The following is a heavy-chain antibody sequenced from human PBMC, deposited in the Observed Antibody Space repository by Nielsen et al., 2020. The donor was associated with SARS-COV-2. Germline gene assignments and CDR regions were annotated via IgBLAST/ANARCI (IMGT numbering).Heavy chain of an antibody. V-gene: IGHV3-7*05. CDR3: ARDPKVHWAMVNSYYYYGMDV. CDR2: IKQDGSEK. J-gene: IGHJ6*02. CDR1: GVTITYDD. Sequence: GESLKISCGTSGVTITYDDMSWVRQAPGKGLEWVANIKQDGSEKYYVDSVKGRFTISRDNAKNSLYLQMNSLRAEDTAVYYCARDPKVHWAMVNSYYYYGMDVWGQGTTVTVSS. D-gene: IGHD5-18*01.